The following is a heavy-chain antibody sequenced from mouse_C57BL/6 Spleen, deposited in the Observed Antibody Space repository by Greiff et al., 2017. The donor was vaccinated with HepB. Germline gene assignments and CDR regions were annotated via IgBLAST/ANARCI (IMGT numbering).Heavy chain of an antibody. V-gene: IGHV3-1*01. D-gene: IGHD2-4*01. Sequence: DVKLQESGPGMVKPSQSLSLTCTVTGYSITSGYDWHWIRHFPGNKLEWMGYISYSGSTNYNPSLKSRISITHDTSKNHFFLKLNSVTTEDTATYYCARDYDYDGGMDYWGQGTSVTVSS. J-gene: IGHJ4*01. CDR3: ARDYDYDGGMDY. CDR2: ISYSGST. CDR1: GYSITSGYD.